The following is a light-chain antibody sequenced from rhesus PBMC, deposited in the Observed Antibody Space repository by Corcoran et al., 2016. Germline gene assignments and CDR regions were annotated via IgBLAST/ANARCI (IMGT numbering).Light chain of an antibody. V-gene: IGKV1-19*01. CDR2: AAA. CDR1: QGISSW. J-gene: IGKJ2*01. CDR3: QQYDDLPYS. Sequence: DIQMTQSPSSLSASVGDKVTITCHASQGISSWLAWSQQKPGKDPKPLIYAAASLQNGDPSRLSGMGSGTVYTLTISSRQPEDFATYYCQQYDDLPYSFGQGTKVESK.